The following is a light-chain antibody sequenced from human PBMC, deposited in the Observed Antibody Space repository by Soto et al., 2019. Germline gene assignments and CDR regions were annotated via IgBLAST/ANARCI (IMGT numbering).Light chain of an antibody. V-gene: IGKV1-6*02. CDR3: LQYFSYPRT. CDR1: QGIGTE. J-gene: IGKJ1*01. CDR2: GAS. Sequence: AIQMTQSPSSLSASVGDRVTITCRASQGIGTELGWYQLKPGKAPKLLVYGASTLQSGVLPRFSGSGSGTDFTLTISSLQPYDFATSYCLQYFSYPRTFGQGTKV.